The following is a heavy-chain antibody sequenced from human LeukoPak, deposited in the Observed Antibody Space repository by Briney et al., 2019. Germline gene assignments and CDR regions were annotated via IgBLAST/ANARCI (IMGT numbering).Heavy chain of an antibody. Sequence: GGSLRLSCAASGFTFSSYWMSWVRQAPGKGLEWVANIRQDGSDKNYVDSMKGRFIISRDNAKNSLFLQMNSLRAEDTAVYYCVRTSRSSSTDNWGQGTLVTVSS. J-gene: IGHJ4*02. CDR2: IRQDGSDK. CDR1: GFTFSSYW. V-gene: IGHV3-7*01. CDR3: VRTSRSSSTDN. D-gene: IGHD6-6*01.